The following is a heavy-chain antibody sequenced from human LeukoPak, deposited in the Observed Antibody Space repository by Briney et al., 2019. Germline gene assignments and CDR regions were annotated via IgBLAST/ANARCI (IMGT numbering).Heavy chain of an antibody. CDR2: ISGSGGST. CDR1: GFTFSSYA. D-gene: IGHD6-6*01. Sequence: GGSLRLSCAASGFTFSSYAMNWVRQAPGKGLEWVSTISGSGGSTYYADSVKGRFTISRDNSKNTLYLQMNSLRAEDTALYYCAKWNPYSTSSQLPFFDYWGQGTLVTVSS. J-gene: IGHJ4*02. CDR3: AKWNPYSTSSQLPFFDY. V-gene: IGHV3-23*01.